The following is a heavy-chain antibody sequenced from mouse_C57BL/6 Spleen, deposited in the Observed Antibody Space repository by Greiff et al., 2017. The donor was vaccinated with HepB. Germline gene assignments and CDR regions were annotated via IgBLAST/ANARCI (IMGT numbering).Heavy chain of an antibody. D-gene: IGHD2-1*01. CDR2: IDPSDSET. CDR3: AIYYGNGYVDY. V-gene: IGHV1-52*01. CDR1: GYTFTSYW. J-gene: IGHJ2*01. Sequence: VQLQQPGAELVRPGSSVKLSCKASGYTFTSYWMHWVKQRPIQGLEWIGNIDPSDSETHYNQKFKDKATLTVDKSSSTAYMQLSSLTSEDSAVYYCAIYYGNGYVDYWGQGTTLTVSS.